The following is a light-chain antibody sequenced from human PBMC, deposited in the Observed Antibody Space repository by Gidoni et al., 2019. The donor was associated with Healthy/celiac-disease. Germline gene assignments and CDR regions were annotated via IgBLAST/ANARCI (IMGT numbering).Light chain of an antibody. Sequence: DIVMTQSPRSLPVTPGEPASISCRSSQSPLHSNGYNYLDWYLQKPGQSPQLLIYLGSNRASGVPDRFSGSGSGTDFTLKISRVEAEDVGVYYCMQALQTPRTFGQGTKVEIK. CDR1: QSPLHSNGYNY. CDR3: MQALQTPRT. J-gene: IGKJ1*01. V-gene: IGKV2-28*01. CDR2: LGS.